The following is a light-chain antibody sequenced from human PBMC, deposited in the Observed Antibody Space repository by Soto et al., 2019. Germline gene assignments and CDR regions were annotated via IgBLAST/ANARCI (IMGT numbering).Light chain of an antibody. Sequence: ALTQSPSASGSPGQSVTISCTGTSSDIGGYDSVSWYQQHPGKAPKVMIYDVSKRPSGVPDRFSGSKSGNTASLTVSALQAEDEADYYCSSYTDRNNLVFGTGTKVTVL. V-gene: IGLV2-8*01. J-gene: IGLJ1*01. CDR2: DVS. CDR3: SSYTDRNNLV. CDR1: SSDIGGYDS.